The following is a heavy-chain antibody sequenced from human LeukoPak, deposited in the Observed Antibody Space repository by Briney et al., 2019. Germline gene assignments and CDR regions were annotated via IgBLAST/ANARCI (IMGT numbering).Heavy chain of an antibody. CDR3: ARSAAAGTTIGVY. J-gene: IGHJ4*02. CDR2: ISGYNGYT. Sequence: ASVKVSCKPSGYIFTNYGISWVRQAPGQGLEWMGWISGYNGYTNHAQKLQGRVTMTTDTSTSTAYMELRSLRSDDTAVYYCARSAAAGTTIGVYWGQGTLVTVSS. D-gene: IGHD6-13*01. CDR1: GYIFTNYG. V-gene: IGHV1-18*01.